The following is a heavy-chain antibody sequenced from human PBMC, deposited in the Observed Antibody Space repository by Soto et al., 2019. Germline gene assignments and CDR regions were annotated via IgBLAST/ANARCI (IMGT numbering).Heavy chain of an antibody. V-gene: IGHV3-15*07. CDR3: TTDSLFTMILVRFDF. J-gene: IGHJ4*01. CDR1: GFTFITAW. Sequence: EVQLVESGGGLVKPGGSLTFSCEASGFTFITAWKNGVRRAPGKGREWAGRIKSKINGGTTDFAASVKGRFAISRDDSTDMVYLQMNSLKPEDTAMYYCTTDSLFTMILVRFDFWGHGTLVTVSS. CDR2: IKSKINGGTT. D-gene: IGHD3-22*01.